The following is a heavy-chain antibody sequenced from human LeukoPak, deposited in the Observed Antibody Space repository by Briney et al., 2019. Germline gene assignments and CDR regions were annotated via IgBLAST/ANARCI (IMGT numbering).Heavy chain of an antibody. J-gene: IGHJ6*03. CDR1: GFTFSGSA. CDR3: TRQGPDCSGGSCPYYYYYMDV. CDR2: IRSKANSYAT. V-gene: IGHV3-73*01. Sequence: GGSLRLSCAASGFTFSGSAMHWVRQASGKGLEWVGRIRSKANSYATAYAASVKGRFTISRDDSKNTAYLQMNSLKTEDTAVYYCTRQGPDCSGGSCPYYYYYMDVWGKGTTVTVSS. D-gene: IGHD2-15*01.